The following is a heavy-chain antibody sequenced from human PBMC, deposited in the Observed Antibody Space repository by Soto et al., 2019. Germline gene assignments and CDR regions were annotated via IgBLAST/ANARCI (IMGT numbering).Heavy chain of an antibody. J-gene: IGHJ4*02. CDR3: AREPYYYDSSGYYWRPFDY. D-gene: IGHD3-22*01. V-gene: IGHV4-34*01. CDR2: INHSGST. Sequence: SETLSLTCAVYGGSFIGYYWSWIRQPPGKGLEWIGEINHSGSTNYNPSLKSRVTISVDTSKNQFSLKLSSVTAADTAVYYCAREPYYYDSSGYYWRPFDYWGQGTLVTVS. CDR1: GGSFIGYY.